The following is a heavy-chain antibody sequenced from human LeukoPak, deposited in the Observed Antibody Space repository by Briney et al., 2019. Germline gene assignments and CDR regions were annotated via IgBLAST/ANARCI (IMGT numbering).Heavy chain of an antibody. CDR2: INPNSGGT. CDR3: ARSSALVVVITPYYFDY. Sequence: ASVKVSCKASGYTFTSYDINWVRQATGQGLEWMGWINPNSGGTNYALKFQGRVTMTRDTSISTAYMELSRLRSDDTAVYYCARSSALVVVITPYYFDYWGQGTLVTVSS. J-gene: IGHJ4*02. V-gene: IGHV1-2*02. CDR1: GYTFTSYD. D-gene: IGHD3-22*01.